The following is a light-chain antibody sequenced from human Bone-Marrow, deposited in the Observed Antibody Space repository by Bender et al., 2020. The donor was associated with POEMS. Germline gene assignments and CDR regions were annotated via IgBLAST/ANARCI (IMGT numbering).Light chain of an antibody. V-gene: IGLV2-14*02. CDR1: SSDVGSFNL. CDR2: EGV. Sequence: QSALTQPASVSGSPGQSITISCTGTSSDVGSFNLVSWYQQHPAKAPKLIIYEGVKRPSGVSNRFSGFKSGTSASLAISGLRSEDEADYYCATWDDSLSGSVFGGGTKLTVL. CDR3: ATWDDSLSGSV. J-gene: IGLJ3*02.